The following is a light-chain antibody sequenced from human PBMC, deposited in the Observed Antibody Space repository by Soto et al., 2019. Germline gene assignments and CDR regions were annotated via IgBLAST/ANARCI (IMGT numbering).Light chain of an antibody. J-gene: IGKJ1*01. Sequence: IILSQSPGTLSLYTHEIATLSFRASQSVSTNLAWYQQRPGQAPRLLIHGASTRATGVPDRISGSGSGTDFTLTISNLQSEDFALYYCQQYNNWPRTFGQGTKVDI. CDR3: QQYNNWPRT. CDR1: QSVSTN. V-gene: IGKV3-15*01. CDR2: GAS.